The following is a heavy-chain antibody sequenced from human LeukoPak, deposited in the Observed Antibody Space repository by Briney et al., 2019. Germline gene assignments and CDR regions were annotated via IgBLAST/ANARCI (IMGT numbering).Heavy chain of an antibody. V-gene: IGHV1-69*06. CDR1: GGTFRNSI. D-gene: IGHD5-12*01. Sequence: AASVKVSCKASGGTFRNSIITWVRQAPGHGLEWMGGITPIFGTTNYAQRFQGRVTIIADKSTTTAYMELTSLRSEDTAVYYCARGTYSAYDLGSYMDVWGKGTTVTISS. J-gene: IGHJ6*03. CDR3: ARGTYSAYDLGSYMDV. CDR2: ITPIFGTT.